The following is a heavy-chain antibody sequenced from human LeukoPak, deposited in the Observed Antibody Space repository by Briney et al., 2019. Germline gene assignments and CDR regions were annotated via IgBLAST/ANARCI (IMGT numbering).Heavy chain of an antibody. CDR3: AKQLGYCSDGSCYFPY. Sequence: GGSLRLSCAASGFTVSSNYMSWVRQAPGKGLEWVSVISNSGGYTYYADSVQGRFTISRDNSKSTLCLQMNSLRAEDTAVYYCAKQLGYCSDGSCYFPYWGQGTLVTVSS. J-gene: IGHJ4*02. D-gene: IGHD2-15*01. V-gene: IGHV3-53*01. CDR2: ISNSGGYT. CDR1: GFTVSSNY.